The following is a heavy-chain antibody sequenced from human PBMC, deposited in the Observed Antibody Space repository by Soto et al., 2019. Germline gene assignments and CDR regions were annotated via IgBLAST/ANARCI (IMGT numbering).Heavy chain of an antibody. CDR3: ARHLRATPFDY. CDR2: IYPGDSDT. CDR1: GYSFTNYW. V-gene: IGHV5-51*01. J-gene: IGHJ4*02. D-gene: IGHD2-15*01. Sequence: GETLKISCRGSGYSFTNYWIGWVRQMPGKGLEWMGIIYPGDSDTRYSPSFQGQVTISADKSISTAYLQWSSLKASDTAIYYCARHLRATPFDYWCQGTLVTVSS.